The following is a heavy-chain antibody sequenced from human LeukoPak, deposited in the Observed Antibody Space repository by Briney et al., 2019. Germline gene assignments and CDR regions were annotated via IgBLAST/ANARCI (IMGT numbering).Heavy chain of an antibody. CDR1: GYTFTSHG. D-gene: IGHD7-27*01. V-gene: IGHV1-18*01. Sequence: ASVKVSCKASGYTFTSHGLSWARQAPGQGLEWMGWISIYSGNTNYAQKFQDRISMTTDTSTSTPYMELRSLKSDDTAVYYCARDPGGTWGFDYWGQGALVTVSS. CDR3: ARDPGGTWGFDY. J-gene: IGHJ4*02. CDR2: ISIYSGNT.